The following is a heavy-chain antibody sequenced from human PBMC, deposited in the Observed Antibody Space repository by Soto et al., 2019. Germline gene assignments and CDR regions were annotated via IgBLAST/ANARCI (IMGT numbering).Heavy chain of an antibody. J-gene: IGHJ6*02. D-gene: IGHD2-8*01. CDR2: IYPGDSDT. CDR1: GYSFTSYW. Sequence: GESLKISCKGSGYSFTSYWINWVRQMRGKGLEWMGIIYPGDSDTSYSPSFQGQVTISADKSIDTAYLQWRSLTASDTAVYYCARHNGSPGSYFGLDVWGQGTTVTVSS. V-gene: IGHV5-51*01. CDR3: ARHNGSPGSYFGLDV.